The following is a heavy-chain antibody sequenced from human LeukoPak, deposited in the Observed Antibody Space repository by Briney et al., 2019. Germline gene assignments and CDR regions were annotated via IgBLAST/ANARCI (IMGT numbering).Heavy chain of an antibody. V-gene: IGHV3-9*01. CDR3: AKDWGTMVRGFDY. CDR2: VTWNSGGI. D-gene: IGHD3-10*01. Sequence: PGGSLRLSCAASGFTFSGSAMHWVRQAPGKGLEWVSGVTWNSGGIAYADSVKGRFTISRDNAKNSLYLQMNSLRTEDTALYYCAKDWGTMVRGFDYWGQGTLVTVSS. CDR1: GFTFSGSA. J-gene: IGHJ4*02.